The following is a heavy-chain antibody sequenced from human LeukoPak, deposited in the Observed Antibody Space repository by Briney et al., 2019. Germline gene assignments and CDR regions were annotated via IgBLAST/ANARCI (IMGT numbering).Heavy chain of an antibody. CDR3: ARVPEYSYGYFDF. CDR2: IHHTETS. CDR1: GASIGSQY. D-gene: IGHD6-6*01. Sequence: SETLSPTCTVSGASIGSQYWSWIRKTPGKGLEWIAYIHHTETSKYNPSLKSRVTISIDTSMNQFSLTLSSVTAADTAVYHCARVPEYSYGYFDFWGQGTPVTVSS. V-gene: IGHV4-59*11. J-gene: IGHJ4*02.